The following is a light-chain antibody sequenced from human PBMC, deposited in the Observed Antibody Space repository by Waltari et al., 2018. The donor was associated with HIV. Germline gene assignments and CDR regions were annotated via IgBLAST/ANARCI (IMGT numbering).Light chain of an antibody. CDR3: QSYDSSLTGSV. CDR2: GSG. J-gene: IGLJ2*01. CDR1: TSNIGAGYD. Sequence: QSVLTQPPSVSGAPGQRVTISCPGSTSNIGAGYDIHWYQQLPGTAPKLLIYGSGNRPSGVPDRFSGSKSGTSASLAITGLQAEDEADYYCQSYDSSLTGSVFGGGTKLTVL. V-gene: IGLV1-40*01.